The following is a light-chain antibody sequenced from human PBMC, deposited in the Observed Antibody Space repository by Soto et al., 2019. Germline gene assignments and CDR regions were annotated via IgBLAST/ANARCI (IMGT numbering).Light chain of an antibody. CDR1: QSIRSN. V-gene: IGKV3D-15*01. CDR3: QQYNNWPLS. CDR2: GAS. J-gene: IGKJ1*01. Sequence: EIVMTQSPATLSVSPGERATLSCRTSQSIRSNLAWYQQKPGQPPRVLIYGASTRANGIPARFSGSGSGTEFTLTISSLQSEDFAVYYCQQYNNWPLSFGQGTKVEIK.